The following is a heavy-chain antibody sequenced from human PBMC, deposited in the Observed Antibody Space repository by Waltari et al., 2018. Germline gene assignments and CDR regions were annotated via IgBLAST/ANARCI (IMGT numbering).Heavy chain of an antibody. V-gene: IGHV3-48*03. CDR2: IRSSGSST. J-gene: IGHJ4*02. Sequence: EVQMVESGGDLVQPGGSLGLSCAASGFAFRDYEMNWVRQAPGKGLEWVAYIRSSGSSTKYGDSVKGRFTISRDNAQNSVSLQMNSLGAADTAIYYCARGDYFDHWGQGTLVAVSS. CDR3: ARGDYFDH. CDR1: GFAFRDYE.